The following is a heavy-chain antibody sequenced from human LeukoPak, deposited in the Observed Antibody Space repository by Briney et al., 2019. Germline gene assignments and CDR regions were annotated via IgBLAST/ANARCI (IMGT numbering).Heavy chain of an antibody. Sequence: KPEGSLRLPCAASGFTFSSYSMNWVRQAPGKGLEWVSCIMSSSTYIHYADSVKGRFTISRDNAKNSLYLQMNSLRAEDTAVYYCARTTSGATFSDYYYYHMDVWGKGTTVTV. CDR1: GFTFSSYS. CDR2: IMSSSTYI. D-gene: IGHD1-26*01. J-gene: IGHJ6*03. V-gene: IGHV3-21*01. CDR3: ARTTSGATFSDYYYYHMDV.